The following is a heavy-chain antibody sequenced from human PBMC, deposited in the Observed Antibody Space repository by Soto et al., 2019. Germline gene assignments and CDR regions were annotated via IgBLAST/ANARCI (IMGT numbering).Heavy chain of an antibody. V-gene: IGHV3-11*01. CDR2: MSGSGSSE. CDR3: AKVTKRAAAGRYEYYKYGMDV. Sequence: PGGSLRLSCAASGFTFSDHYMAWIRQAPGKGLEIVAHMSGSGSSEDYGDSVKGRFSISRDNSKNTLFLQMNGLRAEDTAVYYCAKVTKRAAAGRYEYYKYGMDVWGQGTTVTVSS. D-gene: IGHD6-13*01. CDR1: GFTFSDHY. J-gene: IGHJ6*02.